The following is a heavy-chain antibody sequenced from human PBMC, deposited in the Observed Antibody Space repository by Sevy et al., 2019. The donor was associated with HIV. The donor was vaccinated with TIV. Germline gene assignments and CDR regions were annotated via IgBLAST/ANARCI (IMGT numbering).Heavy chain of an antibody. V-gene: IGHV3-30*02. Sequence: GGSLRLSCAASGFTFSSYGMHWVRQAPGKGLEWVAFIRYDGSNKYYADSVKGRFTISRDNSKNTLYLQMNSLRAEDTAVYYCAKVYSGSQYYFDYWGQGTLVTVSS. CDR2: IRYDGSNK. D-gene: IGHD1-26*01. CDR1: GFTFSSYG. CDR3: AKVYSGSQYYFDY. J-gene: IGHJ4*02.